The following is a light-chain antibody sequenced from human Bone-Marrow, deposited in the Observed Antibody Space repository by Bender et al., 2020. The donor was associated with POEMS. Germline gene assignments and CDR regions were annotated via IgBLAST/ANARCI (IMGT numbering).Light chain of an antibody. V-gene: IGLV1-40*01. J-gene: IGLJ2*01. CDR1: SSNIGAGFD. Sequence: VLTQPPSVSGAPGQRVTISCTGSSSNIGAGFDVHWYQQLPGTAPKLLIYGDSNRPSGVPDRFSGSKSGTSASLAITGLQAEDEADYYCQSYDSSLSVVFGGGTKLTVL. CDR2: GDS. CDR3: QSYDSSLSVV.